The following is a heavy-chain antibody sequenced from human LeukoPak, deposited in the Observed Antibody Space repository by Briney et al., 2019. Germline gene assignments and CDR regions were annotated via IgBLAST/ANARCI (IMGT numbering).Heavy chain of an antibody. Sequence: ASVKVSCKASGYTFTSYYMHWVRQAPGQGLEWMGIINPSGGSTSYAQKFQGRVTMTRDTSTSTVYMELSSLRSEDTAVYYCARDPQLISGYYYGGGGYWGQGTLVTVSS. CDR1: GYTFTSYY. CDR3: ARDPQLISGYYYGGGGY. J-gene: IGHJ4*02. D-gene: IGHD3-22*01. CDR2: INPSGGST. V-gene: IGHV1-46*01.